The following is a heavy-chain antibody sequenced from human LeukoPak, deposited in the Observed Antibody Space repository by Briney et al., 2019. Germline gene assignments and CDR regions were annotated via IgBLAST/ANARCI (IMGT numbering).Heavy chain of an antibody. CDR2: INPNSGGT. V-gene: IGHV1-2*02. Sequence: ASVKVSCKASGYTFTGYYMHWVRQAPGQGLEWMGWINPNSGGTNYAQKFQDRVAMTRDTSITTAYMELSRLRFDDTALYYCARSPHILTGENFDYWGQGTLVTVSS. J-gene: IGHJ4*02. CDR1: GYTFTGYY. D-gene: IGHD3-9*01. CDR3: ARSPHILTGENFDY.